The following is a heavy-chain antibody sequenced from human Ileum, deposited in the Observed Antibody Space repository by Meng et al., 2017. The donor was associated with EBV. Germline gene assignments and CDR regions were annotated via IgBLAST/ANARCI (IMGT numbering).Heavy chain of an antibody. CDR1: GYTFTRNA. CDR2: ISTNTGNP. J-gene: IGHJ4*02. Sequence: QGQLVQSGSALKKAGASVKVSCKASGYTFTRNAINWVRQAPGQGLEWMGWISTNTGNPTYAQGFAGRFVFSLDTSVSTAYLQISGLKAEDTAIYYCARDSGYTRSWSGDYWGQGTLVTVSS. CDR3: ARDSGYTRSWSGDY. D-gene: IGHD6-13*01. V-gene: IGHV7-4-1*02.